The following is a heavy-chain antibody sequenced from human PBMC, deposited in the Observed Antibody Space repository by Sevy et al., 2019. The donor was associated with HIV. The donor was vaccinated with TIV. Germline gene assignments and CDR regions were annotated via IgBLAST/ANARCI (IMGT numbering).Heavy chain of an antibody. CDR3: ARGHDYVWGSYRASFDY. Sequence: ASVKVSCKASGYTFTSYGISWVRQAPGQGLEWMGWISAYNGNTNYAQKLQGRVTMTTDTSTSTAYMELRSLRSDDTAAYYCARGHDYVWGSYRASFDYWGQGTLVTVSS. CDR1: GYTFTSYG. CDR2: ISAYNGNT. D-gene: IGHD3-16*02. V-gene: IGHV1-18*01. J-gene: IGHJ4*02.